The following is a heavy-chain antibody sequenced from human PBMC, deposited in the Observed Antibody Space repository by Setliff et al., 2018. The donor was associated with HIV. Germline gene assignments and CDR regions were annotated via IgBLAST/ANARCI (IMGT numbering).Heavy chain of an antibody. Sequence: AGSLRLSCAASGFTFSSYSMNWVRQAPGKGLEWVSSISSSSSYIYYADSVKGRFTISRDNAKNSLYLQMNSLRAEDTAVYYCARAGDSSGYYYGYYYYYYMDVWGKGTTVTVSS. D-gene: IGHD3-22*01. J-gene: IGHJ6*03. V-gene: IGHV3-21*01. CDR3: ARAGDSSGYYYGYYYYYYMDV. CDR2: ISSSSSYI. CDR1: GFTFSSYS.